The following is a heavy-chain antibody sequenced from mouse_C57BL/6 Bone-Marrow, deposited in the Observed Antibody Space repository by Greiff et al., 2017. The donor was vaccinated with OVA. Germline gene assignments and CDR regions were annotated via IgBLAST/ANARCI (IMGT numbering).Heavy chain of an antibody. CDR2: ISSGSSTI. D-gene: IGHD1-1*01. V-gene: IGHV5-17*01. CDR3: AWRGYFPTVPDYFDY. CDR1: GFTFSDYG. J-gene: IGHJ2*01. Sequence: EVNLVESGGGLVKPGGSLKLSCAASGFTFSDYGMHWVRQAPEKGLEWVAYISSGSSTIYYADTVKGRFTISRDNAKNTLFLQMTMLRSEDTALYSCAWRGYFPTVPDYFDYWCQGTTLTGSP.